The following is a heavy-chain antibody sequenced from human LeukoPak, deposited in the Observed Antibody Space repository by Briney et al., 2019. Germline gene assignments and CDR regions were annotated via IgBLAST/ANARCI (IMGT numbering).Heavy chain of an antibody. CDR2: INPHSGGT. CDR1: GYTFTGYY. V-gene: IGHV1-2*02. D-gene: IGHD3-10*01. J-gene: IGHJ4*02. CDR3: ARESGLLWFGEPDY. Sequence: ASVKVSCKASGYTFTGYYMHWVRQAPGQGLEWMGWINPHSGGTDHAQKFQGRVTMTRDTSISTAYMELSRLRSDDTAVYYCARESGLLWFGEPDYWGQGTLVTVSS.